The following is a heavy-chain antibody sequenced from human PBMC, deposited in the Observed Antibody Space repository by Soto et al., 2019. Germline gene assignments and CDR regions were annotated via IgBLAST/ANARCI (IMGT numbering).Heavy chain of an antibody. D-gene: IGHD3-10*01. CDR1: GFTVSSSY. Sequence: GGSLRLSCAASGFTVSSSYLTWVRQAPGKGLEWVAILYTGTDTVYADSVKGRFTISRDNSKNTLFLQMNSLRAEDTAIYYCAKKVNSGSGSQYFDYWGQGTLVTVSS. V-gene: IGHV3-53*01. CDR3: AKKVNSGSGSQYFDY. J-gene: IGHJ4*02. CDR2: LYTGTDT.